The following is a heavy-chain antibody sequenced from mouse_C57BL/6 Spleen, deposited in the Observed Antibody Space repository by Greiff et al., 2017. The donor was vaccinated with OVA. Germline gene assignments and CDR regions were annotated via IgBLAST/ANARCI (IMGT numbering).Heavy chain of an antibody. CDR2: IDPSDSET. J-gene: IGHJ4*01. Sequence: QVQLQQPGAELVRPGSSVKLSCKASGYTFTSYWMHWVKQRPIQGLEWIGNIDPSDSETHYNQKFKDKATLTVDKSSSTAYMQLSSLTSEDSAVYYCARDYGPYAMDYWGQGTSVTVSS. CDR3: ARDYGPYAMDY. D-gene: IGHD1-1*02. CDR1: GYTFTSYW. V-gene: IGHV1-52*01.